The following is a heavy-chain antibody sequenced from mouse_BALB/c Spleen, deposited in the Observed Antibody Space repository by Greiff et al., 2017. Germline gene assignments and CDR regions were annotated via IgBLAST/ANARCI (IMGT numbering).Heavy chain of an antibody. D-gene: IGHD1-3*01. CDR2: ISDGGSYT. J-gene: IGHJ4*01. CDR1: GFTFSDYY. CDR3: ARDGSGDY. Sequence: DVMLVESGGGLVKPGGSLKLSCAASGFTFSDYYMYWVRQTPEKRLEWVATISDGGSYTYYPDSVKGRFTISRDNAKNNLYLQMSSLKSEDTAMYYCARDGSGDYWGQGTSVTVSS. V-gene: IGHV5-4*02.